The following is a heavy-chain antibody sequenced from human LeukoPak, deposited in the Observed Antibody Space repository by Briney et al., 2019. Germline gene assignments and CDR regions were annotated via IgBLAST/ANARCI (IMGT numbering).Heavy chain of an antibody. CDR1: GYTFTSYG. CDR3: ARNEITMVRGVLGAFDI. J-gene: IGHJ3*02. CDR2: ISAYNGNT. V-gene: IGHV1-18*01. D-gene: IGHD3-10*01. Sequence: ASVKVSCKASGYTFTSYGISWVRQAPGQGPEWMGWISAYNGNTNYAQKLQGRVTMTTDTSTSTAYMELRSLRSDDTAVYYCARNEITMVRGVLGAFDIWGQGTMVTVSS.